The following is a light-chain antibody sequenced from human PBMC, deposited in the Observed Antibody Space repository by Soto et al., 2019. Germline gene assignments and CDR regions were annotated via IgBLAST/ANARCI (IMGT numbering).Light chain of an antibody. Sequence: DIQMTQSPSTLSASVGDRVTITCRASQSISSWLAWYQQKPGKAPKLLIYAASSLQSGVPSRFSGSGSGTEFTLTISSLQPDDIATYYCQQCHRYLTFGQGTKVDI. CDR3: QQCHRYLT. J-gene: IGKJ1*01. V-gene: IGKV1-5*01. CDR1: QSISSW. CDR2: AAS.